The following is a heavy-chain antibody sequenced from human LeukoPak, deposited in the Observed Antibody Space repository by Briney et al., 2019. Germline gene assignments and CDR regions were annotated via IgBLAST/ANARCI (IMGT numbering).Heavy chain of an antibody. V-gene: IGHV4-31*03. CDR2: IYYSGST. Sequence: PSETLSLTRTVSGGSISSGGYYWSWIRQHPGKGLEWIGYIYYSGSTYYNPSLKSRVTISVDTSKNQFSLKLSSVTAADTAVFFCARLPRWDYYFDYWGQGTLVTVSS. CDR1: GGSISSGGYY. J-gene: IGHJ4*02. D-gene: IGHD1-14*01. CDR3: ARLPRWDYYFDY.